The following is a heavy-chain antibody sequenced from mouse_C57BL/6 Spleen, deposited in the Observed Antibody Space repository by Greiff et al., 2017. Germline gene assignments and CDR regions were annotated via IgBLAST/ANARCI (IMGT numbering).Heavy chain of an antibody. CDR1: GYAFSSSW. Sequence: VQLQQSGPELVKPGASVKISCKASGYAFSSSWMNWVKQRPGKGLEWIGRICPGDGGTTYKGKFKGKATLTADKSSSTAYMQLSSLTSEDSAVYFCARSHNCGSSYPAYWGQGTLVTVSA. V-gene: IGHV1-82*01. CDR3: ARSHNCGSSYPAY. CDR2: ICPGDGGT. J-gene: IGHJ3*01. D-gene: IGHD1-1*01.